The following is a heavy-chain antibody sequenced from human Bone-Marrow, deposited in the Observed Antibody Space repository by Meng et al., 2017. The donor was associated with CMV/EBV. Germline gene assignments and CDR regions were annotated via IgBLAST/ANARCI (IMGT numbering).Heavy chain of an antibody. CDR2: INPSGDST. CDR1: GYTFTFYS. Sequence: ASAKVSCKASGYTFTFYSMHWMRQAPGQGLEWMGVINPSGDSTSYAQKFQGRVTMTRDTSTTTVYLEPSSLRSADTAMYYCARVPTRPTVRSFDFWGQGTLVTVSS. J-gene: IGHJ4*02. CDR3: ARVPTRPTVRSFDF. D-gene: IGHD4-11*01. V-gene: IGHV1-46*01.